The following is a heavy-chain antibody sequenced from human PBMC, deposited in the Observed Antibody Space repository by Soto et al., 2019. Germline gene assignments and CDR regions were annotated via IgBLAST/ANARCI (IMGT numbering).Heavy chain of an antibody. CDR2: ISSSSSNI. J-gene: IGHJ3*02. CDR3: AREPFYSDNSGYYSAAFDI. V-gene: IGHV3-21*01. Sequence: PGGSLRLSCAASGFSLSDYYMNWVRQAPGKGLEWVSSISSSSSNINYADSVKGRFTISGDNAKNSLYLQMNSLRAEDTAIYFCAREPFYSDNSGYYSAAFDIWGQGTMVTVSS. D-gene: IGHD3-22*01. CDR1: GFSLSDYY.